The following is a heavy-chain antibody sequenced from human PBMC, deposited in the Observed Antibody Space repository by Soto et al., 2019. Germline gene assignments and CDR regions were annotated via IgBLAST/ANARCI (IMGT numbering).Heavy chain of an antibody. CDR3: ATAIGSYSLEFFQD. J-gene: IGHJ1*01. D-gene: IGHD1-26*01. Sequence: ASVKVSCKASGYTFTSYYMHWVRQAPGQGLEWMGIINPSGGSTSYAQKFQGRVTMTRDTSTSTVYMELNGLRIDDTAVYFCATAIGSYSLEFFQDWGQGTLVTVSS. V-gene: IGHV1-46*01. CDR2: INPSGGST. CDR1: GYTFTSYY.